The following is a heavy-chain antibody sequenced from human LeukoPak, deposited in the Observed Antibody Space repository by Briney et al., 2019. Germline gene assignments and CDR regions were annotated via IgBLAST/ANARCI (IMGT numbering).Heavy chain of an antibody. D-gene: IGHD2-2*01. J-gene: IGHJ3*02. Sequence: SETLSLTCAVYGGSFSGYYWSWIRQPPGKGLEWIGEINHSGSTNYNPSLKSRVTISVDTSKNQFSLKLSSVTAADTAVYYCAREEAGYCCSTSCSRGAFDIWGQGTMVTVSS. CDR2: INHSGST. V-gene: IGHV4-34*01. CDR1: GGSFSGYY. CDR3: AREEAGYCCSTSCSRGAFDI.